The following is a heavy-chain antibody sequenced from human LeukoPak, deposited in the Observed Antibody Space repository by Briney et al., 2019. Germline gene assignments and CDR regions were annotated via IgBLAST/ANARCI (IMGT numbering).Heavy chain of an antibody. D-gene: IGHD2/OR15-2a*01. V-gene: IGHV4-34*01. CDR2: INHSGST. Sequence: SETLSLTCAVYGGSFSGYYWSWIRQPPGKGLEWIGEINHSGSTNYNPSLKSRVTISVDTSKNQFSLKLSSVTAADTAVYYCARGCKYYYYCYMDVWGKGTTVTVSS. CDR3: ARGCKYYYYCYMDV. J-gene: IGHJ6*03. CDR1: GGSFSGYY.